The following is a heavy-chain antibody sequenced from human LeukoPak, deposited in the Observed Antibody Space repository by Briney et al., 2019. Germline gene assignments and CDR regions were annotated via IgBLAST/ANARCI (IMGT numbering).Heavy chain of an antibody. CDR1: GGSISSYY. CDR2: INHSGST. CDR3: ARDPVRIFYYYDSSIY. Sequence: PSETLSLTCTVSGGSISSYYWSWIRQPPGKGLEWIGEINHSGSTNYNPSLKSRVTISVDTSKNQFSLKLSSVTAADTAVYYCARDPVRIFYYYDSSIYWGQGTLVTVSS. J-gene: IGHJ4*02. D-gene: IGHD3-22*01. V-gene: IGHV4-34*01.